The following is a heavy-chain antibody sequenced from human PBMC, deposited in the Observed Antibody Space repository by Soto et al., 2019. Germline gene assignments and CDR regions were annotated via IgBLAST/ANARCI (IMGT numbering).Heavy chain of an antibody. CDR3: ARGFPYYYDSSGYDY. CDR1: GGSFSGYY. V-gene: IGHV4-34*01. J-gene: IGHJ4*02. Sequence: SETLSLTCAVYGGSFSGYYWSWVRQPPGKGLEWIGEINHSGSTNYNPSLKSRVTISVDTSKNQFSLKLSSVTAADTAVYYCARGFPYYYDSSGYDYWGQGTLVTVSS. D-gene: IGHD3-22*01. CDR2: INHSGST.